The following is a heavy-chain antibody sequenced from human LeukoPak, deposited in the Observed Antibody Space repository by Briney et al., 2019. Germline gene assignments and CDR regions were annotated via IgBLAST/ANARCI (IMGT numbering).Heavy chain of an antibody. CDR3: ARGGADDFWSGYYPNWFDP. CDR1: GGSISSSSYY. CDR2: IYYSGST. D-gene: IGHD3-3*01. V-gene: IGHV4-39*07. Sequence: SETLSLTCTVSGGSISSSSYYWGWIRQPPGKGLEWIGSIYYSGSTYYNPSLKSRVTISVDTSKNQFSLKLSSVTAADTAVYYCARGGADDFWSGYYPNWFDPWGQGTLVTVSS. J-gene: IGHJ5*02.